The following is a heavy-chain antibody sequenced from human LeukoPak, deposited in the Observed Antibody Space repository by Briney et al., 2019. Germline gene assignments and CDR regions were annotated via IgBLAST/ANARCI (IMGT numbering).Heavy chain of an antibody. V-gene: IGHV1-18*01. CDR2: ISAYNGNT. J-gene: IGHJ4*02. CDR1: GYTFTSYG. D-gene: IGHD5-12*01. Sequence: ASVKVSCKASGYTFTSYGISWVRQAPGQGFEWLGWISAYNGNTNYAQKLQGRVTMTTDTSTSTVYMELSSLRSEDTAVYYCARVDKFSGHAFDYWGQGTLVTVSS. CDR3: ARVDKFSGHAFDY.